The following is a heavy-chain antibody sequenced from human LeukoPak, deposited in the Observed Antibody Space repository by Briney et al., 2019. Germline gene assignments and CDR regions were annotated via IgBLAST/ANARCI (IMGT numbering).Heavy chain of an antibody. Sequence: PGGSLRLSCAASGFTVSTNYMNWVRQAPGKGLEWVSVVYMGGTTYYADSVKGRFTISRDITKNTIYLQTNNLRAEDTAVYYCARGLLRDGYTYSYSFDYWGQGTLVTVSS. CDR3: ARGLLRDGYTYSYSFDY. CDR1: GFTVSTNY. CDR2: VYMGGTT. D-gene: IGHD5-18*01. V-gene: IGHV3-66*01. J-gene: IGHJ4*02.